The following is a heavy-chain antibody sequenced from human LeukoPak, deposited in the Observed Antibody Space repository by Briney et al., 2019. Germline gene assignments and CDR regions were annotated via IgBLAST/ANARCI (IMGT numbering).Heavy chain of an antibody. D-gene: IGHD3-16*02. CDR2: ISGSGGST. Sequence: TGGSLRLSCAASGFTFSSYAMSWVRQAPGKGLEWVSAISGSGGSTYYADSVKGRFTISRDNSKNTLYLQMNSLRAEDTAVYYCAKAHYVWGSYRSHFDYWGQGTLVTVSS. CDR1: GFTFSSYA. J-gene: IGHJ4*02. V-gene: IGHV3-23*01. CDR3: AKAHYVWGSYRSHFDY.